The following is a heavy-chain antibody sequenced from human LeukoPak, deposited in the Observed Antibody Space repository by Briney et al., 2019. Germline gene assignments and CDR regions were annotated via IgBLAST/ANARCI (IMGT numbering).Heavy chain of an antibody. CDR1: GGSISSSDYY. Sequence: SETLSLTCTVSGGSISSSDYYWGWIRQPPGKGLEWIGNIYNSGSTYYNPSLKSRVTISVDTSKNQFSLKLSSVTVADTAVYYCARRGRYGSGSYFDYWGQGTLVTVPS. CDR2: IYNSGST. V-gene: IGHV4-39*01. J-gene: IGHJ4*02. CDR3: ARRGRYGSGSYFDY. D-gene: IGHD3-10*01.